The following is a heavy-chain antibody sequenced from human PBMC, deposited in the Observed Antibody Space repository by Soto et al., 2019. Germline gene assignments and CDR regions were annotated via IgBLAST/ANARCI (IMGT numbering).Heavy chain of an antibody. CDR3: ARRTGVVPAASENYYYYYGMDV. J-gene: IGHJ6*02. D-gene: IGHD2-2*01. V-gene: IGHV5-10-1*01. CDR1: GDSFTSYL. CDR2: IDPSDSYT. Sequence: XESMKISRKGSGDSFTSYLLIWVRQMPGKGLDWMGRIDPSDSYTNYSPSFQGHVTISADKSISTAYLQWSSLKASDTAMYYCARRTGVVPAASENYYYYYGMDVWGQGTTVTVSS.